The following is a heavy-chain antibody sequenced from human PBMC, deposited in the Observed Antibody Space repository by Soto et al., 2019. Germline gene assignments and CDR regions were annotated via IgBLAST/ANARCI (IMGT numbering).Heavy chain of an antibody. J-gene: IGHJ5*02. D-gene: IGHD1-26*01. CDR2: IRSKGYGGTT. CDR3: TSEEPQHNWFAP. V-gene: IGHV3-49*03. CDR1: GFTFGDYA. Sequence: GGSLRLSCTASGFTFGDYAMSWFRQAPGKGLEWVGFIRSKGYGGTTEYAASVKGRLTISRDDSKSIAYLQMNSLKTEDTAVYYCTSEEPQHNWFAPWGQGTLVTVSS.